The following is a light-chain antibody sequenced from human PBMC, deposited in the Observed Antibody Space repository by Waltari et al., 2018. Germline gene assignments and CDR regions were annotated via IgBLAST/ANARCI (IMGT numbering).Light chain of an antibody. CDR3: YSTDSSGNHREV. CDR2: EDS. CDR1: ALPKKY. Sequence: SYELTQPPSVSVSPGQTARITCTGDALPKKYAYWSQQKSGQAPVLVIYEDSKRPSGIPERFSGSSSGTMATLTISGAQVEDEADYYCYSTDSSGNHREVFGTGTKVTVL. V-gene: IGLV3-10*01. J-gene: IGLJ1*01.